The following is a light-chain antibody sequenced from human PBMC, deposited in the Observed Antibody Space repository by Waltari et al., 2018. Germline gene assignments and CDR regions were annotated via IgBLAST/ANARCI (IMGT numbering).Light chain of an antibody. V-gene: IGKV1-39*01. CDR1: QNIRTH. Sequence: DIQMTQSPSSLSASVGDTVTVTCRASQNIRTHLNWYQQKPATAPKLLIYATSTLHRGVPSRFRGSGSGTDFTLTVTNLQPDDFAIYFCQQSFSSPWTFGQGTRV. J-gene: IGKJ1*01. CDR3: QQSFSSPWT. CDR2: ATS.